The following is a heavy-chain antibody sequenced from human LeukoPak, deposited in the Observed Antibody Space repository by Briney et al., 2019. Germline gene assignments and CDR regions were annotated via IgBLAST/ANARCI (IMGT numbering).Heavy chain of an antibody. CDR2: IYTSGST. V-gene: IGHV4-61*02. CDR3: ARAYYDFWSGYYTGDAFDI. Sequence: SGTLSLTCTVSGGSISSGSYYWSWIRQPAGKGLERIGRIYTSGSTNYNPSLKSRVTISVDTSKNQFSLKLSSVTAADTAVYYCARAYYDFWSGYYTGDAFDIWGQGTMVTVSS. CDR1: GGSISSGSYY. D-gene: IGHD3-3*01. J-gene: IGHJ3*02.